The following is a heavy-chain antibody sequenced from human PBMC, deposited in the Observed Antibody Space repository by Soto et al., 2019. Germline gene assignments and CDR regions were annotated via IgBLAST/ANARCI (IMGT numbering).Heavy chain of an antibody. CDR1: GYTFTSYG. CDR3: ARDPLGGGGDPLGWFDP. CDR2: ISAYNGNT. Sequence: QVQLVQSGAEVKKPGASVKVSCKASGYTFTSYGISWVRQAPGQGLEWMGWISAYNGNTNYAQKLQGRVTMTTETSTSTAYMELRSLRSDDTAVYYCARDPLGGGGDPLGWFDPWGQGTLVTVSS. D-gene: IGHD2-21*01. V-gene: IGHV1-18*01. J-gene: IGHJ5*02.